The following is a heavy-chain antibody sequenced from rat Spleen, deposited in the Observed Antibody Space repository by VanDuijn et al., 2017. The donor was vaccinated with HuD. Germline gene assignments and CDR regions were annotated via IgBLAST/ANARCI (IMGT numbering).Heavy chain of an antibody. CDR3: ARNNFDY. Sequence: QVQLRESGPGLVQPSQTLSLTCSVSGFSLTNFDMQWVRQPPGKGLEWMGVIWGNGNTYYNSAIKSRLSISRDTSKSQVFLKMNNLQTEDTAMYFCARNNFDYWGQGVMVPVSS. CDR1: GFSLTNFD. CDR2: IWGNGNT. V-gene: IGHV2S61*01. J-gene: IGHJ2*01.